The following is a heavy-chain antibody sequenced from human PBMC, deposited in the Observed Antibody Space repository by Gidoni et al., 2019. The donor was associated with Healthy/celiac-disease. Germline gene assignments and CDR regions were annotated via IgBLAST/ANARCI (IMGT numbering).Heavy chain of an antibody. Sequence: QVQLVQSGAEVKKPGASVKVSCKASGYTFTSYGISWGRQAPGQGLEWMGWISAYNGNTNYAQKLQGRVTMTTDTSTSTAYMELRSLRSDDTAVYYCASNRDIAAAGSTLYYYYGMDVWGQGTTVTVSS. CDR2: ISAYNGNT. J-gene: IGHJ6*02. CDR1: GYTFTSYG. D-gene: IGHD6-13*01. CDR3: ASNRDIAAAGSTLYYYYGMDV. V-gene: IGHV1-18*01.